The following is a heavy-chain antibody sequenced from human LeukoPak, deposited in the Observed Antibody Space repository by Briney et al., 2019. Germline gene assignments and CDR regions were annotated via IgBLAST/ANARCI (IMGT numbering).Heavy chain of an antibody. CDR2: IYYSGST. Sequence: KPSETLSLTCTVSGGSISSSSYYWGWIRQPPGKGLEWIGSIYYSGSTYYNPSLKSRVTISVDTSKNQLSLKLSSVTAADTAVYYCLLQTIAAAGTTPDYWGQGTLVTVSS. CDR1: GGSISSSSYY. CDR3: LLQTIAAAGTTPDY. V-gene: IGHV4-39*01. J-gene: IGHJ4*02. D-gene: IGHD6-13*01.